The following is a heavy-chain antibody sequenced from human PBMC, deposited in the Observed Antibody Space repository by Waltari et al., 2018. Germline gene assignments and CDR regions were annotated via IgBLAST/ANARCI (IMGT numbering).Heavy chain of an antibody. V-gene: IGHV4-34*01. Sequence: QVQLQQWGAGLLKPSETLSLTCAVYGGSFSIYHWSWIRQPPGKGLEWIGDISHSGTTNYNPSLKTRVTISIDTSKNQFSLKLSSVTGADTAVYYCARGRGYCTDGICYTLRYWGQGTLVTVSS. J-gene: IGHJ4*02. CDR3: ARGRGYCTDGICYTLRY. D-gene: IGHD2-8*01. CDR2: ISHSGTT. CDR1: GGSFSIYH.